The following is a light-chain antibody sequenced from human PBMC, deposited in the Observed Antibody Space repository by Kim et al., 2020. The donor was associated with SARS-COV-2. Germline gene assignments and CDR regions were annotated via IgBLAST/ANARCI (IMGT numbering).Light chain of an antibody. CDR3: QQFSKWPLT. Sequence: PGERVTLSCTASQTVDRNLAWYQQKGGQPPRLLIHRASTRATDIPDRFSGSGSGTEFTLTIHSLRSEDSGNYYCQQFSKWPLTVGGGAKVDIK. CDR2: RAS. CDR1: QTVDRN. V-gene: IGKV3-15*01. J-gene: IGKJ4*01.